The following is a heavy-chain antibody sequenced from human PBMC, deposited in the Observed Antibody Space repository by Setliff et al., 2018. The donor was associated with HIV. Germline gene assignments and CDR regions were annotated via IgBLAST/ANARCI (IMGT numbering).Heavy chain of an antibody. Sequence: SVKVSCKASGGTFSGYAISWVRQAPGQGLELMGGIIPIFGTANYAQKFQGRVTITADESTSTAYMELSGLRSDDTAVYFCARGALLAVFDFDHWGHGTLVTVSS. CDR2: IIPIFGTA. CDR1: GGTFSGYA. CDR3: ARGALLAVFDFDH. V-gene: IGHV1-69*13. J-gene: IGHJ4*01. D-gene: IGHD3-10*01.